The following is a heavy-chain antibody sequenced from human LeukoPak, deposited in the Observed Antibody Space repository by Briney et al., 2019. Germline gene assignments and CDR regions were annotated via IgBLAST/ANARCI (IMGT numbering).Heavy chain of an antibody. V-gene: IGHV3-7*03. J-gene: IGHJ4*02. CDR2: INRDGSEK. CDR1: GFTLSSRW. Sequence: GGSLRLSCVVSGFTLSSRWMMWVRQAPGEGLEWMTNINRDGSEKNYVDSVKGRFTITRDDAENSLYLQMNSLKVEDSAIYYCATYDSWSGYNIAYWGQGTLVTVSS. D-gene: IGHD3-3*01. CDR3: ATYDSWSGYNIAY.